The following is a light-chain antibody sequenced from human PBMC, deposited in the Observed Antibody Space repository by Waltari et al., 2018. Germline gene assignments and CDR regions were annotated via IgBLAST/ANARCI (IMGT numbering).Light chain of an antibody. CDR2: GAS. CDR3: QQSYSAPWT. V-gene: IGKV1-39*01. Sequence: DIQMTQSPSSLSSSVGGRATITCRASQSTNSNLNWYQQTPGKAPKLLIYGASSLQSGVPSRFSGSGSGTDFTLTITSLQPEDFASYFCQQSYSAPWTFGQGTKVEIK. CDR1: QSTNSN. J-gene: IGKJ1*01.